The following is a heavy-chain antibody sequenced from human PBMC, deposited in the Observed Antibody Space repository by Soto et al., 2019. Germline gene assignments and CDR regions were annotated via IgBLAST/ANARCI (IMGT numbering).Heavy chain of an antibody. J-gene: IGHJ6*02. CDR1: AFTLSTFA. V-gene: IGHV3-30-3*01. CDR3: ARGNMDV. CDR2: TSKDGINT. Sequence: QVQLVESGGGVVQPGRSLRLSCAASAFTLSTFAMHWVRQAPGKGLEWVAVTSKDGINTYYADSVKGRFTISRDNSKSTIYLQMNSLRTEDTALYYCARGNMDVWGQGTTVTVSS. D-gene: IGHD1-1*01.